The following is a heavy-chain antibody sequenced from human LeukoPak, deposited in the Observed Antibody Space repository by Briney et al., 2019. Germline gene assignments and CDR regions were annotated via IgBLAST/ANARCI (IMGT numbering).Heavy chain of an antibody. Sequence: GGSLRLSCAASGFTFSSYSMNWVRQAPGKGLEWVSYISSSSSTIYYADSVKGRFTISRDNAKNSLYLQMNSLRAEDTAVYYWAREGTTIFGGVTFDYWGQGPLVTVSS. CDR1: GFTFSSYS. CDR2: ISSSSSTI. J-gene: IGHJ4*02. CDR3: AREGTTIFGGVTFDY. D-gene: IGHD3-3*01. V-gene: IGHV3-48*01.